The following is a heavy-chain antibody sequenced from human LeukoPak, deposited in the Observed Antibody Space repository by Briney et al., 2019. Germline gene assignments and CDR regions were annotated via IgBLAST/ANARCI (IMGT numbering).Heavy chain of an antibody. CDR3: ARHRWRLGGPNHYYYMDV. D-gene: IGHD4-23*01. CDR2: IYPGDSDT. V-gene: IGHV5-51*01. J-gene: IGHJ6*03. Sequence: GESLKISCKGSGYSFTSYWIGWVRQMPGKGLEWMGIIYPGDSDTRYSPSFQGQVTISADKSISTAYLQWSSLKASDTAMYYCARHRWRLGGPNHYYYMDVWGKGTTVTVSS. CDR1: GYSFTSYW.